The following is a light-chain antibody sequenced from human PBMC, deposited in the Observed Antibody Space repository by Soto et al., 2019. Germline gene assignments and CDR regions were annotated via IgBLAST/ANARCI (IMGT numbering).Light chain of an antibody. CDR3: QSYDSSLSGWV. CDR2: DVT. Sequence: QSALTQPRSVSGSPGQSVTISCTGTSSDVGGYDFVSWYQQHPGKAPKLMIYDVTKRPSGVPDRFSGSKSGTSASLAITGLQAEDEGDYYCQSYDSSLSGWVFGGGTKVTVL. CDR1: SSDVGGYDF. V-gene: IGLV2-11*01. J-gene: IGLJ3*02.